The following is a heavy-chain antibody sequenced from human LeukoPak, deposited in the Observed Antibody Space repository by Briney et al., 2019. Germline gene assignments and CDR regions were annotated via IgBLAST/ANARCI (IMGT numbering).Heavy chain of an antibody. Sequence: GGSLRLSCAASGLTVNTNFMSWVRQAPGKGLEWVSVIYSSGGTYYADSVKGRFTISRDNSKNTLYLQMNSLRAEDTAVYYCARDSSGPLHWGQGTLVTVSS. J-gene: IGHJ4*02. CDR3: ARDSSGPLH. CDR1: GLTVNTNF. D-gene: IGHD6-19*01. V-gene: IGHV3-66*01. CDR2: IYSSGGT.